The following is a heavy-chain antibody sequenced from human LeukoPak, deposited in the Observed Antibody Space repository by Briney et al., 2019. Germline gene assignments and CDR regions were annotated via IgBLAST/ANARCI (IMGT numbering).Heavy chain of an antibody. J-gene: IGHJ6*03. Sequence: SETLSLTCTVSGGSISTSSYYWGWVRQPPGKGLEWIGNIFYSGSTYYSPSLKSRVTISVDTSKNQFSLKLSSVTAADTAVYYCARNSDYGNQDYYYYYMDVWGKGTTVTVSS. CDR2: IFYSGST. CDR1: GGSISTSSYY. V-gene: IGHV4-39*07. D-gene: IGHD4-17*01. CDR3: ARNSDYGNQDYYYYYMDV.